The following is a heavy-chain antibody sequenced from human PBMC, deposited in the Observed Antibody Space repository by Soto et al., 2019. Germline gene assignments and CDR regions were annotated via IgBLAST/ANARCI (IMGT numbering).Heavy chain of an antibody. CDR3: ARTIAARRWGQYWFDP. CDR1: GFTFSSYA. Sequence: GGSLRLSCAASGFTFSSYAMSWVRQAPGKGLEWVSSISGSGSSTYYADSVKGRFTISRDNAKNSLYLQMNSLRAEDTAVYYCARTIAARRWGQYWFDPWGQGTLVTVSS. D-gene: IGHD6-6*01. CDR2: ISGSGSST. J-gene: IGHJ5*02. V-gene: IGHV3-23*01.